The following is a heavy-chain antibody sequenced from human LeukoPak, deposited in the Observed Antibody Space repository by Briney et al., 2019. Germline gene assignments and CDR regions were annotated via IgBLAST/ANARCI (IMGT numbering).Heavy chain of an antibody. CDR3: ARLYGSGSP. CDR2: ISHSGST. D-gene: IGHD3-10*01. Sequence: SETLSLTCAVSGASISRPYWWSWVRQSPGKGLEWIGEISHSGSTHYNPSLKSRVTISVDKSKNQVSLKLNSVTAADTAMYYCARLYGSGSPWGQGTLVTVSS. CDR1: GASISRPYW. V-gene: IGHV4-4*02. J-gene: IGHJ5*02.